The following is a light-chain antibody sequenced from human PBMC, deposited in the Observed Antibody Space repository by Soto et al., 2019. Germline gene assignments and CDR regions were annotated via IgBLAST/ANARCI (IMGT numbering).Light chain of an antibody. J-gene: IGKJ5*01. Sequence: EIVMTQSPATLSVSPGERATLSCRASQSISSNLAWYQQKPGQAPRLLVYGASTRATGIPARFSGTGSGTEFTLTISSLKSEDFAVYYCQQYNSWTLITFGQGTRLEIK. CDR3: QQYNSWTLIT. V-gene: IGKV3-15*01. CDR1: QSISSN. CDR2: GAS.